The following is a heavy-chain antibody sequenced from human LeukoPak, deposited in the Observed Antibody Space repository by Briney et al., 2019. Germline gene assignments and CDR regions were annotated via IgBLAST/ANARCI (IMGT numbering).Heavy chain of an antibody. Sequence: ASVKVSCKASDYTFTSYGISWVRQAPGQGLEWMGWISAYNGNTNYAQKLQGRVTMTTDTSTSTAYMELRSLRSDDTAVYYCARGRPTYYYDSSGYSPEGDYWGQGTLVTVSS. V-gene: IGHV1-18*01. J-gene: IGHJ4*02. D-gene: IGHD3-22*01. CDR3: ARGRPTYYYDSSGYSPEGDY. CDR2: ISAYNGNT. CDR1: DYTFTSYG.